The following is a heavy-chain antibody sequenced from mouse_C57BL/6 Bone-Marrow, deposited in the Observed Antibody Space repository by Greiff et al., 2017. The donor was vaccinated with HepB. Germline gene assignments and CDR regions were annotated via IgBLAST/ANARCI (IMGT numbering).Heavy chain of an antibody. CDR2: IYPRSGNT. CDR1: GYTFTSYG. J-gene: IGHJ1*03. D-gene: IGHD1-1*01. V-gene: IGHV1-81*01. Sequence: VQLQQSGAVLARPGASVKLSCKASGYTFTSYGISWVKQRTGQGLEWIGEIYPRSGNTYYTEKFKGKATLTADKSSSTAYMELHSLESEDSAVYFCARGLYGSSPWYFDVWGTGTTVTVSS. CDR3: ARGLYGSSPWYFDV.